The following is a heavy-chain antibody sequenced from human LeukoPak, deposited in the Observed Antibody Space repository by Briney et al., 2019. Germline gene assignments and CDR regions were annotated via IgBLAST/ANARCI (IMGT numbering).Heavy chain of an antibody. CDR1: GFTFSSNT. J-gene: IGHJ4*02. V-gene: IGHV3-48*01. D-gene: IGHD4-17*01. Sequence: GGSLRLSCAASGFTFSSNTMYWVRQAPGKGLEWVSLIGGTGGAIYYADSVKGRFTISRDNVKNSLYLQMDSLRAEDTAVYSCARSSHGALDSWGQGTLVTVSS. CDR2: IGGTGGAI. CDR3: ARSSHGALDS.